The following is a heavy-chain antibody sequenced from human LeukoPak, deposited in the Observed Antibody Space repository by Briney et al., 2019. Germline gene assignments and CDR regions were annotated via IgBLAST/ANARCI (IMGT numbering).Heavy chain of an antibody. J-gene: IGHJ4*02. CDR1: GFTFSSYS. Sequence: GGSLRLSCAASGFTFSSYSMSWVRQAPGKGLEWVSSISSSSSYIYYADSVKGRFTISRDNAKNSLYLQMNSLRAEDTAVYYCARHRHRRLMDYWGQGTLVTVSS. D-gene: IGHD3-16*01. CDR3: ARHRHRRLMDY. CDR2: ISSSSSYI. V-gene: IGHV3-21*01.